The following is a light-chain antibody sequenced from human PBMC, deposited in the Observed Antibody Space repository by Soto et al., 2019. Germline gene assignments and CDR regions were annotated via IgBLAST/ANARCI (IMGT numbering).Light chain of an antibody. CDR2: GAF. CDR1: QYISTQ. CDR3: QQYYSYST. V-gene: IGKV1-5*02. Sequence: DTQMTQSPSTLSASVGDRVTIICRASQYISTQLAWYQQKPGKAPKLLISGAFSLESGVPSRFSGSGSGTEFNLTISSLQPADFATYYCQQYYSYSTFGQGTTVDIK. J-gene: IGKJ1*01.